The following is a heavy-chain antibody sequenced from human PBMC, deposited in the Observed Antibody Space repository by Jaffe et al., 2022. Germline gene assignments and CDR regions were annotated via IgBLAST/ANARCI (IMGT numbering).Heavy chain of an antibody. D-gene: IGHD2-2*01. CDR1: GGSISSGSYY. V-gene: IGHV4-61*02. Sequence: QVQLQESGPGLVKPSQTLSLTCTVSGGSISSGSYYWSWIRQPAGKGLEWIGRIYTSGSTNYNPSLKSRVTISVDTSKNQFSLKLSSVTAADTAVYYCARDNAGYCSSTSCPEGWFDPWGQGTLVTVSS. CDR3: ARDNAGYCSSTSCPEGWFDP. J-gene: IGHJ5*02. CDR2: IYTSGST.